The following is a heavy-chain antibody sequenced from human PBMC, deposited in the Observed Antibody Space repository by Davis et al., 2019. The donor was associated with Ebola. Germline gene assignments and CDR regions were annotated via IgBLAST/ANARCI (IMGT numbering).Heavy chain of an antibody. CDR2: ISYDGGNK. V-gene: IGHV3-30-3*01. J-gene: IGHJ4*02. D-gene: IGHD5-18*01. CDR3: ARDLETWNLLRGYSAGFDY. CDR1: GSTFSGYS. Sequence: PGGSLRLSCAASGSTFSGYSMHWVRQAPGKGLEWVAVISYDGGNKHYADSVKGRFTISRDNSKNTLYLQMNSLRAEDTAVYYCARDLETWNLLRGYSAGFDYWGQGTLVTVSS.